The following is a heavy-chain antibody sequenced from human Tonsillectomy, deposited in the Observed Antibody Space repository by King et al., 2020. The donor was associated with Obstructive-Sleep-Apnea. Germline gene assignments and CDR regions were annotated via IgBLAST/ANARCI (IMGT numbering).Heavy chain of an antibody. Sequence: QLQESGPGLVKPSETLSLPCTVSGGSIRSYYWSWFRQPPGKGLDWIGYIYYSGSTNYNPSLKSRVTLSVDTSTNQFSLKLSSVTAADTAVYYCARDREGIAVAWGQGTLVTVSS. J-gene: IGHJ4*02. CDR2: IYYSGST. CDR3: ARDREGIAVA. CDR1: GGSIRSYY. V-gene: IGHV4-59*01. D-gene: IGHD6-19*01.